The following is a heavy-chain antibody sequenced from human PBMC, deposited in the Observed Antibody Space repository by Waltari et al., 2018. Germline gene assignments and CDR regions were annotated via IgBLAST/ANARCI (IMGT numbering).Heavy chain of an antibody. D-gene: IGHD2-15*01. V-gene: IGHV3-7*01. Sequence: SGFTFSNSWMNWVRQAPGKGLEWVAKINPDGSAKTYVDSVKGRFTISRDNAKNSLYLPMNSLRAEDTAVYYCVRDLRWAFDIWGQGTMVTVSA. CDR2: INPDGSAK. CDR3: VRDLRWAFDI. CDR1: GFTFSNSW. J-gene: IGHJ3*02.